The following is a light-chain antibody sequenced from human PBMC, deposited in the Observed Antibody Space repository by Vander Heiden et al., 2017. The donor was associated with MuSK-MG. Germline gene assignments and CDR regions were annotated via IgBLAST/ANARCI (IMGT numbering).Light chain of an antibody. V-gene: IGKV1-33*01. CDR1: QDISNY. CDR2: DAS. J-gene: IGKJ5*01. Sequence: DIQMTQSPSSLSASVGDRVTITCQASQDISNYLNWYQQQPGKATKLLIYDASNLETGVPSSFSGSGSGTDFTFTISSLQPEDIAIYYCQQYDNLLSITFGQGTRLEIK. CDR3: QQYDNLLSIT.